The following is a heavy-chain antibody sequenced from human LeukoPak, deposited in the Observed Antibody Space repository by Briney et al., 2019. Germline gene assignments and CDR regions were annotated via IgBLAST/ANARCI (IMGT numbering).Heavy chain of an antibody. Sequence: GGSLRLSCAASGFTFNSYSMSWVRQAPGKGLEWVSSISSSNTYIYYADSVKGRFTISRDNAKNSLYLQMNSLRAEDTALYYCARADPYEDWGQGTLVTVSS. D-gene: IGHD3-3*01. CDR3: ARADPYED. J-gene: IGHJ4*02. CDR2: ISSSNTYI. V-gene: IGHV3-21*01. CDR1: GFTFNSYS.